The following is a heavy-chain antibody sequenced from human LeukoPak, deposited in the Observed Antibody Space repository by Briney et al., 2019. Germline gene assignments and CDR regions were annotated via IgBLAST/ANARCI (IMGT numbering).Heavy chain of an antibody. V-gene: IGHV1-69*01. CDR2: IIPIFGTA. Sequence: SVKVSCKASGGTFSSYAISWVRQAPGQGLEWMGGIIPIFGTANYAQKFQGRVTITADESTSTAYMELSSLRSEDMAVYYCVGMYYYDSSGYYGAEYFQHWGQGTLVTVSS. D-gene: IGHD3-22*01. CDR1: GGTFSSYA. J-gene: IGHJ1*01. CDR3: VGMYYYDSSGYYGAEYFQH.